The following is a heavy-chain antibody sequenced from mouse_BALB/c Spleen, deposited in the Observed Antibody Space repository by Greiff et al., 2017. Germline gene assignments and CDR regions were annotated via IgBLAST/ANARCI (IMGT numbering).Heavy chain of an antibody. D-gene: IGHD1-2*01. CDR1: GFTFSSYA. Sequence: DVKLVESGGGLVKPGGSLQLSCAASGFTFSSYAMSWVRQTPEKRLEWVATISSGGSYTYYPDSVKGRFTISRDNAKNTLYLQMSSLRSEDTAMYYCARRYYGYDYWGQGTTLTVSS. CDR3: ARRYYGYDY. J-gene: IGHJ2*01. V-gene: IGHV5-9-3*01. CDR2: ISSGGSYT.